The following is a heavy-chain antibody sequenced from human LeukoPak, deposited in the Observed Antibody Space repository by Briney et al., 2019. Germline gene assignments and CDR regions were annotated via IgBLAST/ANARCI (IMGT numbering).Heavy chain of an antibody. Sequence: PGGSLRLSCTASGFTFGDYAMSWVRQAPGKGLEWVGFIRSKAYGGTTEYAASVKGRFTISRDDPKSIAYLQMNSLKTEDTAVYYCTREYCSSTSCKCYFDYWGQGTLVTVSS. D-gene: IGHD2-2*01. CDR1: GFTFGDYA. CDR3: TREYCSSTSCKCYFDY. J-gene: IGHJ4*02. V-gene: IGHV3-49*04. CDR2: IRSKAYGGTT.